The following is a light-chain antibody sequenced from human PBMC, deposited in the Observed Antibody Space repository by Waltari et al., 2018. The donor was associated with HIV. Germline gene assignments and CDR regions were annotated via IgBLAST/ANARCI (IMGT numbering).Light chain of an antibody. Sequence: SYVLTQPPSVSVAPGQTARITCGGNNIGSKSVHWYQQKPGQAPVLVVYDDSDRPSGFPERFSGSNSGNTATLTISSVEAGDEADYYCQVWDSSSDHVVFGGGTKLTVL. V-gene: IGLV3-21*02. CDR1: NIGSKS. CDR2: DDS. J-gene: IGLJ2*01. CDR3: QVWDSSSDHVV.